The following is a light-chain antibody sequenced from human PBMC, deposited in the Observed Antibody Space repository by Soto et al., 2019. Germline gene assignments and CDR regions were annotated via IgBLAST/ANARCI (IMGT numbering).Light chain of an antibody. Sequence: EIVMTQSPATLSVSPGERATLSCRASQSISSNVAWYQQKPGQAPRLLMFRTSSRATGFPARFSGSGSGIEFNLTISSLQSEDFGVYYCQQYNNWPRATFGGGTKVDIK. V-gene: IGKV3-15*01. J-gene: IGKJ4*01. CDR3: QQYNNWPRAT. CDR2: RTS. CDR1: QSISSN.